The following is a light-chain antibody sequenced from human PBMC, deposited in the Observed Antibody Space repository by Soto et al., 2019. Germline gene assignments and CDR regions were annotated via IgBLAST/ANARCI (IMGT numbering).Light chain of an antibody. J-gene: IGLJ3*02. CDR2: DVT. CDR1: SSDIGTYNF. Sequence: QSALTQPRSVSGSPGQSVTFSCIGTSSDIGTYNFVSWYQQSPGKAPKLIIYDVTKRPSGVPDRFSGSKSGSTASLTISGLQSEDEADYYCCSYAVANTFVFGGGTKVTVL. V-gene: IGLV2-11*01. CDR3: CSYAVANTFV.